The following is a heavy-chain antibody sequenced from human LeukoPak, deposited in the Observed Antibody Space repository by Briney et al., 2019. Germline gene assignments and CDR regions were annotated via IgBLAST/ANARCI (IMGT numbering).Heavy chain of an antibody. D-gene: IGHD2-21*02. J-gene: IGHJ6*02. CDR2: ITGGGGST. CDR3: ARDGIAYCGGDCYSYYGMDV. CDR1: EFTFSSYA. Sequence: GGSLRLSCAASEFTFSSYAMSWVRLAPGKGLEWVSGITGGGGSTYYADSVRGRFTISRDNSKNTLYLQMNSLRAEDTAVYYCARDGIAYCGGDCYSYYGMDVWGQGTTVTVSS. V-gene: IGHV3-23*01.